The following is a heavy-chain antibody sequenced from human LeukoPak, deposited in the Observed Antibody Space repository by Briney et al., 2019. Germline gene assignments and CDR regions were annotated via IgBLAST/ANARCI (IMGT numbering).Heavy chain of an antibody. CDR3: ARRSSPHSQASCSGGNCYYYYFDY. Sequence: SVKVSCKASGGTFSSYAISWVRQAPGQGLEWMGRIIPILGIANYAQKFQGRVTITADKSTSTAYMELSSLRSEDTAVYYCARRSSPHSQASCSGGNCYYYYFDYWGQGTLVTVSS. V-gene: IGHV1-69*04. J-gene: IGHJ4*02. D-gene: IGHD2-15*01. CDR1: GGTFSSYA. CDR2: IIPILGIA.